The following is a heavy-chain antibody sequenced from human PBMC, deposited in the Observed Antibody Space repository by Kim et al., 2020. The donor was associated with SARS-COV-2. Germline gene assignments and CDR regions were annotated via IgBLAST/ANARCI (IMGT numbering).Heavy chain of an antibody. Sequence: ITISRDNSKNTLYLQMNSLRAEDTAVYYCARYPGRSPEWLRHPVYYFDYWGQGTLVTVSS. J-gene: IGHJ4*02. CDR3: ARYPGRSPEWLRHPVYYFDY. D-gene: IGHD5-12*01. V-gene: IGHV3-30*07.